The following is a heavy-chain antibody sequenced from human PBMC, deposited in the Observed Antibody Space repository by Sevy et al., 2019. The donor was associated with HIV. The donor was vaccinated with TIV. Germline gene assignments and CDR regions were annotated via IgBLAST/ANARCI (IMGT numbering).Heavy chain of an antibody. D-gene: IGHD6-19*01. V-gene: IGHV3-23*01. J-gene: IGHJ5*01. CDR1: GFTFNTYA. CDR2: ISGSAVQT. Sequence: GGSLRLSCAASGFTFNTYAMSWVRQAPGKGLEWVSGISGSAVQTYYADSVKGRFTISRDNSKNTLYLQMNSLRAEDTALYYCAKEGLDPYSSGWYDCWGQGILVTVSS. CDR3: AKEGLDPYSSGWYDC.